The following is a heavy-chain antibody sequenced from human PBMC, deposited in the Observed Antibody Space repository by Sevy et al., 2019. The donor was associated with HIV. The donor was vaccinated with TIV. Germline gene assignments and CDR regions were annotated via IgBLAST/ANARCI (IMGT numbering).Heavy chain of an antibody. CDR1: GGSFSGYY. Sequence: SETLSLACAVYGGSFSGYYWSWIRQPPGKGLEWIGEFNHSGSTNYNPSLKSRVTISVDTSKNQFSLKLSSVTAADTAVYYCARGNIVVVVAATGGIEYFQHWGQGTLVTVSS. V-gene: IGHV4-34*01. J-gene: IGHJ1*01. D-gene: IGHD2-15*01. CDR2: FNHSGST. CDR3: ARGNIVVVVAATGGIEYFQH.